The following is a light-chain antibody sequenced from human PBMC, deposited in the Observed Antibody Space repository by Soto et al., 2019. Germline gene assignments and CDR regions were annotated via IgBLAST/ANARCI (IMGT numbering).Light chain of an antibody. CDR2: GAS. J-gene: IGKJ4*02. Sequence: EIVLTQSPGTLSLSPGERATLSCRASQSVSSSYVAWYQQTPGQAPRLLIYGASSRASSIPDRISGSWSGTYFTLTISRLEPEDFAVYYCHQYDSSPLTFGGGTKVEIK. V-gene: IGKV3-20*01. CDR3: HQYDSSPLT. CDR1: QSVSSSY.